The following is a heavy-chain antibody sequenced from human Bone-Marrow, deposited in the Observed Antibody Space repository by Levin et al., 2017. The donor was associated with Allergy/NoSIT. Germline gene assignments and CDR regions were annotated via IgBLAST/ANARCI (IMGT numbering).Heavy chain of an antibody. Sequence: GGSLRLSCAASGFTFSSYAMSWVRQAPGKGLEWVSAISGSGGSTYYADSVKGRFTISRDNSKNTLYLQMNSLRAEDTAVYYCAKGTIVVVVAATPGVDYWGQGTLVTVSS. CDR2: ISGSGGST. D-gene: IGHD2-15*01. J-gene: IGHJ4*02. CDR3: AKGTIVVVVAATPGVDY. V-gene: IGHV3-23*01. CDR1: GFTFSSYA.